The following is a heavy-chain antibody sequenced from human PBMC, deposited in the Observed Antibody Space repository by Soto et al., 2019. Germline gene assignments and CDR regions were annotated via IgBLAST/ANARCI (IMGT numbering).Heavy chain of an antibody. J-gene: IGHJ3*02. D-gene: IGHD3-22*01. Sequence: GASVKVSCKASGGTFSSYAISWVRQAPGQGLEWMGGIIPIFGTANYAQKFQGRVTITADESTSTAYMELSSLRSEDTAVYYCASGGGKTYYYDSSGYVDAFDIWGQGTMVT. CDR1: GGTFSSYA. CDR2: IIPIFGTA. CDR3: ASGGGKTYYYDSSGYVDAFDI. V-gene: IGHV1-69*13.